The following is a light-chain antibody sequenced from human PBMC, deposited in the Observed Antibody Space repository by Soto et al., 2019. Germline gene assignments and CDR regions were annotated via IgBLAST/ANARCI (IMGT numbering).Light chain of an antibody. V-gene: IGKV3-11*01. Sequence: EIVLTQSPATLSLSPGERATLSCRASQSVSSYLAWYQQKPGQAPRLLIFDASNRATGIPARFSGSGSGTDFTLTISSLEAEDFAVYYCQQRGSWPKTFGQGTKVEIK. CDR2: DAS. CDR1: QSVSSY. J-gene: IGKJ1*01. CDR3: QQRGSWPKT.